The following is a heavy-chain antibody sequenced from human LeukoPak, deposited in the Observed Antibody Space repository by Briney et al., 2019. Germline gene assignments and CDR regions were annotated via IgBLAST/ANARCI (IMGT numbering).Heavy chain of an antibody. D-gene: IGHD1-14*01. CDR2: ILHSGDT. Sequence: SETLSLTCAVSGGSISRSNWWSWVRPPPGKGLEWIGDILHSGDTNYNASLRSRLTISLDKFRNQFSLQLSSVTAADTAVYYCAGYNIPYTFEFWGPGTVVTVSS. CDR3: AGYNIPYTFEF. V-gene: IGHV4-4*02. CDR1: GGSISRSNW. J-gene: IGHJ4*02.